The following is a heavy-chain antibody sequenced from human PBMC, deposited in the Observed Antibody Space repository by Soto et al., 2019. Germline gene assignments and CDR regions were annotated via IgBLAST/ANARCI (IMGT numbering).Heavy chain of an antibody. Sequence: QLQLQESGPGLVKPSETLSLTCTVSGGSISSSSYYWGWIRQPPGKGLEWIGSIYYSGSTYYNPSLKSRVTISVDTSKNQFSLKLSSVTAADTAVYYCARRTYYDSSGYSWWGLEPPQDWGQGTLVTVSS. CDR3: ARRTYYDSSGYSWWGLEPPQD. V-gene: IGHV4-39*01. J-gene: IGHJ4*02. CDR1: GGSISSSSYY. D-gene: IGHD3-22*01. CDR2: IYYSGST.